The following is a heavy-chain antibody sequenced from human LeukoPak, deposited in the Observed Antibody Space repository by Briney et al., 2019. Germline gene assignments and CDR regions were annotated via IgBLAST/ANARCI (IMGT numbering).Heavy chain of an antibody. D-gene: IGHD2-8*01. CDR1: KFTFSDYG. Sequence: GGSLRLSCAASKFTFSDYGMHWVRQAPGKGLEWLAVISYDGSNKYYADSVKGRFTISRDNSKNTLYLQMNSLRAEDTAVYYCAKDRCSNGIGCYYYYMDVWGKGTTVTISS. CDR2: ISYDGSNK. J-gene: IGHJ6*03. CDR3: AKDRCSNGIGCYYYYMDV. V-gene: IGHV3-30*18.